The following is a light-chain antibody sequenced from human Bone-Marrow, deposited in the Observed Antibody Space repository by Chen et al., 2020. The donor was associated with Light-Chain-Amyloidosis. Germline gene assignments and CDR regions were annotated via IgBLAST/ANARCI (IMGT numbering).Light chain of an antibody. CDR3: QSYDTTLSGSV. J-gene: IGLJ3*02. CDR2: GND. V-gene: IGLV1-40*01. Sequence: QSVLTQPPPVSGAPGQRVTISCTGTSSNIGAGYDVHWYQQLPGTAPKLLIYGNDNRPSGVPDRFSASESGTSASLAITGLQAEDEADYYCQSYDTTLSGSVFGGGTKLTVL. CDR1: SSNIGAGYD.